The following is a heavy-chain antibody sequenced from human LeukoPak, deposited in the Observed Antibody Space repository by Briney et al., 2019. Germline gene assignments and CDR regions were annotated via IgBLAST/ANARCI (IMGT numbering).Heavy chain of an antibody. CDR2: ISGSGGST. CDR1: GFTFSSYA. J-gene: IGHJ2*01. Sequence: GGSPRLSCAASGFTFSSYAMSWVRQAPGKGLEWVSAISGSGGSTYYADSVKGRFTISRDNSKNTLYLQMNSLRAEDTAVYYCAKDQGPATYWYFDLWGRGTLVTVSS. CDR3: AKDQGPATYWYFDL. V-gene: IGHV3-23*01.